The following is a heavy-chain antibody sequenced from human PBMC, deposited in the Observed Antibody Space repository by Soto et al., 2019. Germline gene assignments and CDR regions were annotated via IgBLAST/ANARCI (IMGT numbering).Heavy chain of an antibody. CDR3: ASQSERKYSSSSVYLGRQAFDI. CDR1: GFTFSSYA. J-gene: IGHJ3*02. V-gene: IGHV3-23*01. CDR2: ISGSGGST. D-gene: IGHD6-6*01. Sequence: GGSLRLSCAASGFTFSSYAMSWVRQAPGKGLEWVSAISGSGGSTYYADSVKGRFTISRDNSKNTLYLQMNSLRAEDTAVYYCASQSERKYSSSSVYLGRQAFDIWGQGTMVTVSS.